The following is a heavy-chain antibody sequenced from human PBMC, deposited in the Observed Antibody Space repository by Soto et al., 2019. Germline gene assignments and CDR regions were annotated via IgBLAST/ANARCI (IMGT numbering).Heavy chain of an antibody. V-gene: IGHV4-59*02. CDR1: GASVSRYY. J-gene: IGHJ4*02. CDR2: LYSSGST. Sequence: QVQLQESGPGLVKPSETLSLTSTVSGASVSRYYVAWIRKSPGKGLEWIGFLYSSGSTNYNSSLWSLVTTSVDTYKTQFSLRLSSVTAADTAVYYWARRVSADYDFWGQGALVTVSS. CDR3: ARRVSADYDF. D-gene: IGHD2-8*01.